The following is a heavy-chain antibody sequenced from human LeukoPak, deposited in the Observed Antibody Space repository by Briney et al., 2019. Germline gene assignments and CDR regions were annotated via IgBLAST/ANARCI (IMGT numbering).Heavy chain of an antibody. CDR2: IYPGDSDT. Sequence: PGESLKISCKGSGYSFTSYWIGWVRQMPRKGLEWMGIIYPGDSDTRYSPSFQGQVTISADRSISTAYLQWSSLKASDTAMYYCARLVGGGSYRTYYYGMDVWGQGTTVTVSS. J-gene: IGHJ6*02. D-gene: IGHD1-26*01. CDR3: ARLVGGGSYRTYYYGMDV. V-gene: IGHV5-51*01. CDR1: GYSFTSYW.